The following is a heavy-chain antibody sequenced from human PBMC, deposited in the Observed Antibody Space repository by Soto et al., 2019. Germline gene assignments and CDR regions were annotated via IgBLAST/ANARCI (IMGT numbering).Heavy chain of an antibody. J-gene: IGHJ3*02. V-gene: IGHV3-73*01. D-gene: IGHD3-9*01. CDR1: GFTFSGSA. CDR3: IVRYFDWPFDAFDI. CDR2: IRSKANSYAT. Sequence: GSLRLSCAASGFTFSGSAMHWVRQASGKGLEWVGRIRSKANSYATAYAASVKGRFTISRDDSKNTAYLQMNSLKTEDTAVYYCIVRYFDWPFDAFDIWGQGTMVTVSS.